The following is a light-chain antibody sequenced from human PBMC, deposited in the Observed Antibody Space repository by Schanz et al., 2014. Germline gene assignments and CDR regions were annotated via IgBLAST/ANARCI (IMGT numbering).Light chain of an antibody. J-gene: IGLJ3*02. CDR1: SGHSSYA. Sequence: QPVLTQSPSASASLGASVKLTCTLSSGHSSYAIAWHQQQPDTGPRYLIKLNSDGSHTKGDGIPDRFSGSSSGAERYLTISSLQSEDEADYYCQTWGTSIRVFGGGTKVTVL. V-gene: IGLV4-69*01. CDR3: QTWGTSIRV. CDR2: LNSDGSH.